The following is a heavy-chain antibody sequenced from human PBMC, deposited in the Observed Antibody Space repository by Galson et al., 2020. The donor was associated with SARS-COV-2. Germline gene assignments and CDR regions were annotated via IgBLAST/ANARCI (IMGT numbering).Heavy chain of an antibody. J-gene: IGHJ1*01. CDR1: GFTFNVYG. CDR3: AKGQGDFADYGWYFQQ. D-gene: IGHD4-17*01. V-gene: IGHV3-30*18. Sequence: GESLKISCEASGFTFNVYGMHWVRQAPGKGLEWVAVISYDGKNKYYVDSVKGRFTISRDDAKNMLYLQMNSLTTEDTAMYYCAKGQGDFADYGWYFQQWGQGTLVTVSP. CDR2: ISYDGKNK.